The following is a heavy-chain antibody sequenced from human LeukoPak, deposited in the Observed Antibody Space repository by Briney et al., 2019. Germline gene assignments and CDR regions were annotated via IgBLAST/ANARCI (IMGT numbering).Heavy chain of an antibody. D-gene: IGHD2-2*01. CDR1: GFTFNNYG. CDR3: AKGPLRGTAAAIDY. V-gene: IGHV3-30*18. Sequence: LGGSLRLSCAASGFTFNNYGMHWVRQAPGKGLEWVAVISYDGRNKHYPDPVKGRFTISRDISTDTLWLQMDSLRTEDTAVYYCAKGPLRGTAAAIDYWGQGTLVTVSS. J-gene: IGHJ4*02. CDR2: ISYDGRNK.